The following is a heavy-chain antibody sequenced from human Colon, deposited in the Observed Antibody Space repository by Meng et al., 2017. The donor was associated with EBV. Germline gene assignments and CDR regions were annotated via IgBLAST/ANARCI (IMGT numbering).Heavy chain of an antibody. V-gene: IGHV4-30-4*01. CDR2: IYYTGST. CDR3: DRNYYFDY. Sequence: SGPGLVKPYQALSPTCTAPGDPLNSGDYFRSWIRQPPGMGLEWIGYIYYTGSTYYTPSITSRVTISMDTSKNQFSLRLSSVTAADTAVYYCDRNYYFDYWGQGTLVTVSS. J-gene: IGHJ4*02. CDR1: GDPLNSGDYF.